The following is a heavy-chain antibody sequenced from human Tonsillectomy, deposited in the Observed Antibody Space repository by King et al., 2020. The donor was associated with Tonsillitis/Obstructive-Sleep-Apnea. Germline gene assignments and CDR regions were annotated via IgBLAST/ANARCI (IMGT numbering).Heavy chain of an antibody. V-gene: IGHV4-59*01. J-gene: IGHJ6*03. CDR3: ARAALYYYMDV. CDR1: GGSISSYY. Sequence: VPLQESGPGLVKPSETLSLTCTVSGGSISSYYWSWIRQPPGKGLEWIGYIYYSGSTNYNPSLKSRVTISADTSKNQFSLKLSSVTAADTAVYYCARAALYYYMDVWGKGTTVTVSS. CDR2: IYYSGST.